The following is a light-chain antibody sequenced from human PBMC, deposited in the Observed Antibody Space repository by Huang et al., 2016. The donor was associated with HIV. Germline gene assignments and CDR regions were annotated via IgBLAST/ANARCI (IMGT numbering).Light chain of an antibody. CDR3: HQRSNWLPCT. Sequence: EIVLTQSPATLSFSPGQRVTLSCRASQSIGKYLAWYQQRPGQPPRLLIYDASNRATGIPTRFSGRGSGTDFTLTITSLEPEDFAVYYCHQRSNWLPCTFGQGTKLEIK. CDR2: DAS. J-gene: IGKJ2*02. V-gene: IGKV3-11*01. CDR1: QSIGKY.